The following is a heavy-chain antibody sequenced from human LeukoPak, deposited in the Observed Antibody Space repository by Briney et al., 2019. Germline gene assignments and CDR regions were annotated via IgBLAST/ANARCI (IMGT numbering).Heavy chain of an antibody. Sequence: GGSLRLSCAASGFTFSNYAMSWVRQAPGKGLEWVGFIRSKAYGGTTEYAASVKGRFTISRDDSKSIAYLQMNSLKTEDTAVYYCTRQADTGYGDYSDYWGQGTLVTVSS. CDR2: IRSKAYGGTT. V-gene: IGHV3-49*04. D-gene: IGHD4-17*01. CDR3: TRQADTGYGDYSDY. J-gene: IGHJ4*02. CDR1: GFTFSNYA.